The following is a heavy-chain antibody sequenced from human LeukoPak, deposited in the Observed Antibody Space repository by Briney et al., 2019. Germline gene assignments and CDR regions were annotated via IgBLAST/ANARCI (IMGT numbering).Heavy chain of an antibody. CDR2: ISYTGST. V-gene: IGHV4-59*08. CDR1: GGSISSYY. J-gene: IGHJ4*02. D-gene: IGHD2-15*01. Sequence: SETLSLTCTVSGGSISSYYWSWIRQPPGKGLEWIGHISYTGSTNYSPPLRSRVTISVDKPKSQFSLELRSVTAADTAVYYCARRVGYCGGDNCYESDSWGQGTLVTVSS. CDR3: ARRVGYCGGDNCYESDS.